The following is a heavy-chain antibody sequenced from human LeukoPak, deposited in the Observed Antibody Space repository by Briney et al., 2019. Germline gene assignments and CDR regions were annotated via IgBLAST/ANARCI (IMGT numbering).Heavy chain of an antibody. D-gene: IGHD4-23*01. CDR2: ISSSGYTI. V-gene: IGHV3-48*01. J-gene: IGHJ4*02. CDR1: GFTFSLSG. Sequence: GGSLRLSCAASGFTFSLSGMNWVRQAPGKGLEWVAYISSSGYTIAYPDSVKGRFTISRDNSKNTLYLQMNSLRAEDTAVYYCARRAGGYSHPYDYWGQGILVTVSS. CDR3: ARRAGGYSHPYDY.